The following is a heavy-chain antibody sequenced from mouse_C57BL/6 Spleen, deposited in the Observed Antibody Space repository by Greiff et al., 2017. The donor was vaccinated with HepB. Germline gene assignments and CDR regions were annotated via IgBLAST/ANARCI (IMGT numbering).Heavy chain of an antibody. Sequence: QVQLQQSGAELVRPGASVTLSCKASGYTFTDYEMHWVKQTPVHGLEWIGAIDPETGGTAYNQKFKGKAILTADKSSSTAYMELRSLTSEASAVYYCTRDYGSSSWFAYWGQGTLVTVSA. CDR1: GYTFTDYE. V-gene: IGHV1-15*01. CDR3: TRDYGSSSWFAY. CDR2: IDPETGGT. J-gene: IGHJ3*01. D-gene: IGHD1-1*01.